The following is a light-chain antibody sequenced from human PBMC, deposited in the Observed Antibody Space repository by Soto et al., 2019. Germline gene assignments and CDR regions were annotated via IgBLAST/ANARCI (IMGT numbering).Light chain of an antibody. J-gene: IGKJ4*01. CDR1: QSVSSSY. CDR3: QEHGTSLALT. Sequence: EIVLTQSPGTLSLSPGERATLSCRASQSVSSSYLAWYQQKPGQAPRLLIYGASSRATGIPDRISGSGSGTDFTLTNRRLDPYDFAVYYCQEHGTSLALTFGGGTKVEIK. V-gene: IGKV3-20*01. CDR2: GAS.